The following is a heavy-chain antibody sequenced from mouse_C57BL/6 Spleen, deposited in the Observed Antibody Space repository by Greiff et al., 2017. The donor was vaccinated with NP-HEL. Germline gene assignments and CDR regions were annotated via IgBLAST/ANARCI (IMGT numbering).Heavy chain of an antibody. CDR2: IDPSDSYT. CDR3: ARSDSSGYSLAY. V-gene: IGHV1-50*01. D-gene: IGHD3-2*02. Sequence: VQLQQPGAELVKPGASVKLSCKASGYTFTSYWMQWVKQRPGQGLEWIGEIDPSDSYTNYNQKFKGKATLTVDTSSSTAYMQLSSLTSEDSAVYYCARSDSSGYSLAYWGQGTLVTVSA. CDR1: GYTFTSYW. J-gene: IGHJ3*01.